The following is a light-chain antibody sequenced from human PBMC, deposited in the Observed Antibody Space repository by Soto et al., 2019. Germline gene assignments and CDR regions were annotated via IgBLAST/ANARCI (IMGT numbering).Light chain of an antibody. CDR2: DES. CDR1: QSVNSH. J-gene: IGKJ1*01. V-gene: IGKV3-20*01. CDR3: QQHDTSPWT. Sequence: EIVWTQSPGTLSLSPGERATLSCSASQSVNSHLAGYQQKPGQAPRLLIYDESSRATVLPDRFSGGGSGTDFTLTISRLEPEDFAVYVCQQHDTSPWTFGQGTKVESK.